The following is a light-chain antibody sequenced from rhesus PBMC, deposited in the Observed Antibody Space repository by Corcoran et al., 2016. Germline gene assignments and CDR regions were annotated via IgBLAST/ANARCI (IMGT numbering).Light chain of an antibody. CDR2: PTY. Sequence: DIQMTQSPSSLSASVGDRVAITCRASQDISNALAWYQQKPVEAPNLLIYPTYTLEAGVPSRFSGNRSRTDLTLPINSRQPGDFTTYYCPQGYSSPLTFGGGTKV. CDR1: QDISNA. CDR3: PQGYSSPLT. V-gene: IGKV1-33*01. J-gene: IGKJ4*01.